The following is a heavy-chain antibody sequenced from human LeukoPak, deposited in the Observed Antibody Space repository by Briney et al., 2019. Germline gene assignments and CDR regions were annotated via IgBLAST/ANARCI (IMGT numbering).Heavy chain of an antibody. CDR3: AREGITTGRTAGAFDV. CDR1: GYTFNAYY. D-gene: IGHD1-1*01. CDR2: INPKSGGT. J-gene: IGHJ3*01. Sequence: APVKVSCKASGYTFNAYYMHWVRQAPGQGLEWMGWINPKSGGTNYAQRFQARVTMTRDTSISIVYMELSRLTSDDTAVYYCAREGITTGRTAGAFDVWGQGTLVTVSS. V-gene: IGHV1-2*02.